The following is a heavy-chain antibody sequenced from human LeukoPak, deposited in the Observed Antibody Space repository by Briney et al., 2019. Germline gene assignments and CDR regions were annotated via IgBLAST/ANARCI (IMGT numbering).Heavy chain of an antibody. CDR1: GVSFSGYY. V-gene: IGHV4-34*01. D-gene: IGHD3-3*01. Sequence: SGTLSLTCAVYGVSFSGYYWSWIRQPPGKGLEWIGEINHSGSTNYNPSLKSRVTMSVDTSKNQFSLKLSSVTAADTAVYYCARVTTDAFDIWGQGTMVTVSS. CDR3: ARVTTDAFDI. J-gene: IGHJ3*02. CDR2: INHSGST.